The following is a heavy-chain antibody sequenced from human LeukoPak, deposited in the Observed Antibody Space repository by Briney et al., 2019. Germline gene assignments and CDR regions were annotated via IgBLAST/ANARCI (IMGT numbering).Heavy chain of an antibody. J-gene: IGHJ4*02. CDR1: GGTFSSYA. D-gene: IGHD5-18*01. Sequence: SVKVSCKASGGTFSSYAINWVRQAPGQGLEWMGGIIPNFGTRNYSQKFQGRVTITTDESTSTAYTELSSLTDDNTAVYYCTRGPVDTATDYWGQGTLVTVSS. CDR3: TRGPVDTATDY. V-gene: IGHV1-69*05. CDR2: IIPNFGTR.